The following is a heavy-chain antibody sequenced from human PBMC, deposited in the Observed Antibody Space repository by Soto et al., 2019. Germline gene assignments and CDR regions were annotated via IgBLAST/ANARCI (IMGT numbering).Heavy chain of an antibody. Sequence: SVKVSCKASGGTFSSYAISWVRQAPGQGLEWMGGIIPIFGTANYAQRLQGRVTMTTDTSTSTAYMELRSLRSDDTAVYYCARDRKGYYYGMDVWGQGTTVTVSS. CDR3: ARDRKGYYYGMDV. J-gene: IGHJ6*02. V-gene: IGHV1-69*05. CDR1: GGTFSSYA. CDR2: IIPIFGTA.